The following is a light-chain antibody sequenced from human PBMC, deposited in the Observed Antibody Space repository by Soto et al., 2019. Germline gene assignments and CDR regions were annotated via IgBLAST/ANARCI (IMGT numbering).Light chain of an antibody. CDR1: QSVGDY. CDR2: DAS. CDR3: QQRHNWPIT. V-gene: IGKV3-11*01. Sequence: EVLLTQSPATLSLSPGERAALSCRASQSVGDYLAWYQQQPAQAPRIGIYDASNRATGIPARFSGSGSGTDSTLTISGLEPADLGVYYCQQRHNWPITFGQGTRLAIK. J-gene: IGKJ5*01.